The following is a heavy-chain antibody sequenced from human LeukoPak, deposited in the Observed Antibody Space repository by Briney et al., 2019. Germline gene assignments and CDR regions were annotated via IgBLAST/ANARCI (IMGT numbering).Heavy chain of an antibody. Sequence: PGGSLRLSCAASGFTFSSYGMSWVRQAPGKGLEWVSVISGTDGRTYYADSVKGRFTISRDNSRNTLYVQMNSLRAEDTAVYYCAKTPASRFFDSRQYYFDYWGQGTLVTVSS. CDR3: AKTPASRFFDSRQYYFDY. J-gene: IGHJ4*02. V-gene: IGHV3-23*01. CDR1: GFTFSSYG. CDR2: ISGTDGRT. D-gene: IGHD3-9*01.